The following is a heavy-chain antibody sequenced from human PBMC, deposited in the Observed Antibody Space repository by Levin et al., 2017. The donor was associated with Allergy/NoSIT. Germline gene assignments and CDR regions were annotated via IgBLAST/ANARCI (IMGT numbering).Heavy chain of an antibody. Sequence: GGSLRLSCAASGFTFDDYTMHWVRQAPGKGLEWVSLISWDGGSTYYADSVKGRFTISRDNSKNSLYLQMNSLRTEDTALYYCAKGGTRKYSGYDYPPDWGQGTLVTVSS. V-gene: IGHV3-43*01. CDR3: AKGGTRKYSGYDYPPD. CDR2: ISWDGGST. D-gene: IGHD5-12*01. J-gene: IGHJ4*02. CDR1: GFTFDDYT.